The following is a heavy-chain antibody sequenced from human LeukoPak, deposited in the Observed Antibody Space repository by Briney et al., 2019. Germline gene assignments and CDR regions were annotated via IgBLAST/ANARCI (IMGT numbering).Heavy chain of an antibody. D-gene: IGHD3-10*01. CDR3: ARSPRKRITMVRGVTRTMTFDI. Sequence: SSETLSLTCAVYGGSFSGYYWSWIRQPPGKGLEWIGEINHSGSTNYNPSLKSRVTISVDTSKNQFSLKLSSVTAADTVVYYCARSPRKRITMVRGVTRTMTFDIWGQGTMVTVSS. V-gene: IGHV4-34*01. J-gene: IGHJ3*02. CDR1: GGSFSGYY. CDR2: INHSGST.